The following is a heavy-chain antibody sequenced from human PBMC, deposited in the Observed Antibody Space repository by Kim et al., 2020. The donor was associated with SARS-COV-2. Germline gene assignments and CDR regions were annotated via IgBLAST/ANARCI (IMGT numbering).Heavy chain of an antibody. CDR2: ISWNSGSI. V-gene: IGHV3-9*01. CDR3: AKDHYYDSSGYPRTTYYFDY. D-gene: IGHD3-22*01. CDR1: GFTFDDYA. Sequence: GGSLRLSCAASGFTFDDYAMHWVRQAPGKGLEWVSGISWNSGSIGYADSVKGRFTISRDNAKNSLYLQMNSLRAEDTALYYCAKDHYYDSSGYPRTTYYFDYWGQGTLVTVSS. J-gene: IGHJ4*02.